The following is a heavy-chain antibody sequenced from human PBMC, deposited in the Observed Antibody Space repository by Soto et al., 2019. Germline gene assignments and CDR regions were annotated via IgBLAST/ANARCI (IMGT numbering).Heavy chain of an antibody. D-gene: IGHD3-3*01. V-gene: IGHV3-73*02. Sequence: DAQVVESGGGLVQPGGSLNLSCVASGCTFRGSTMHWVRQASGKGLEWIGLISIKPNNYATVYAASVTGRFTISRDDSKNTAYLQMNSLKTEDTAVYFCTRAYENGNYYFDYWGRGTLVTVSS. CDR1: GCTFRGST. J-gene: IGHJ4*02. CDR2: ISIKPNNYAT. CDR3: TRAYENGNYYFDY.